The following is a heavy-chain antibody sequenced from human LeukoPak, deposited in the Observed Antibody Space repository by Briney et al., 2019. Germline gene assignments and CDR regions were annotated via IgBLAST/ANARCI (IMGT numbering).Heavy chain of an antibody. J-gene: IGHJ4*02. D-gene: IGHD5-24*01. Sequence: GGSLGLSCAASGFTFRCYGMHWVRQAPGKGLEWVAIIWYDGSNKYYADSVKGRFTISRDNSKNTLYLRMNGLRAEDTAVYYCAKGREEDGYNDFDYWGQGTLVTVSS. CDR3: AKGREEDGYNDFDY. V-gene: IGHV3-33*06. CDR1: GFTFRCYG. CDR2: IWYDGSNK.